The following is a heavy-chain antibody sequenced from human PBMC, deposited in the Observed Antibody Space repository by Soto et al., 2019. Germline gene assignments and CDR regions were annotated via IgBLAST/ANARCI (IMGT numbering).Heavy chain of an antibody. CDR3: ARVGELTVTTRFSLDY. Sequence: QGQLVQSGAEVNKPGSSVKVSCKASGGTFSSYAISWVRQAPGQGLEWLGGIIPIFVTANYAQKFQGRVTITEDKSTSTACMELSSLRYEDTAVYYCARVGELTVTTRFSLDYWGQGTLVTVSS. D-gene: IGHD4-17*01. CDR1: GGTFSSYA. V-gene: IGHV1-69*06. J-gene: IGHJ4*02. CDR2: IIPIFVTA.